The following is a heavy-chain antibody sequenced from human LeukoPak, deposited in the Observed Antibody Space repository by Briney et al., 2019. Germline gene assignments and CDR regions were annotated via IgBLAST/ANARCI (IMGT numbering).Heavy chain of an antibody. J-gene: IGHJ5*02. V-gene: IGHV4-59*01. CDR3: ARDLGFCSPTRCNNWFDP. Sequence: SETLSLTCTVSGGSISSYYWSWARQPPGKGLERIEYVYYTGNTNYSPSLKSRVTISVDTSKNQFSLKLSSVTAADTAVYYCARDLGFCSPTRCNNWFDPWGQGTLVTVSS. CDR1: GGSISSYY. D-gene: IGHD2-15*01. CDR2: VYYTGNT.